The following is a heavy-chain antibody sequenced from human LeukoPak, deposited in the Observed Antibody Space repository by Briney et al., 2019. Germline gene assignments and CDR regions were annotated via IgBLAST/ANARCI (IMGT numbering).Heavy chain of an antibody. CDR2: ISGSGGST. J-gene: IGHJ4*02. CDR3: ATKNKQQLGTDY. CDR1: GFTFSSYA. D-gene: IGHD6-13*01. Sequence: GGSLRLSCAASGFTFSSYAMSWVRQAPGKGLEWVSAISGSGGSTYYADSVKGRFTISRDNSKNTLYLQMNSLRAEDTAVYYCATKNKQQLGTDYWGQGTLVTVSS. V-gene: IGHV3-23*01.